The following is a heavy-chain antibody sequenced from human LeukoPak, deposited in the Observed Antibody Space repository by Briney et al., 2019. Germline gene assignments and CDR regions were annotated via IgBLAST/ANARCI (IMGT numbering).Heavy chain of an antibody. D-gene: IGHD6-19*01. Sequence: TGGSLRLSCAASGFTFSSYWMSWVRQAPGKGLEWVANIKQDGSEKYYVDSVKGRFTISRDNAKNSLYLQMNSLRAEDTAVYYCARSCSSGWYWEGNWFDPWGQGTLVTVSS. V-gene: IGHV3-7*01. J-gene: IGHJ5*02. CDR3: ARSCSSGWYWEGNWFDP. CDR1: GFTFSSYW. CDR2: IKQDGSEK.